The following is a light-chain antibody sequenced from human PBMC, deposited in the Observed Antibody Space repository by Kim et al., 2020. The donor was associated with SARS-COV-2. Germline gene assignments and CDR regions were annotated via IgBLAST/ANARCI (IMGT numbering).Light chain of an antibody. V-gene: IGLV3-19*01. CDR1: SLRNYY. CDR2: GKN. Sequence: ALGQTVRITCQGDSLRNYYASWYHQKPGQAPVLVIYGKNNRPSGIPDRFSGSNPGDTASLTITGAQAEDEAYYYCSSRDSDGNGWVFGGGTQLTVL. J-gene: IGLJ3*02. CDR3: SSRDSDGNGWV.